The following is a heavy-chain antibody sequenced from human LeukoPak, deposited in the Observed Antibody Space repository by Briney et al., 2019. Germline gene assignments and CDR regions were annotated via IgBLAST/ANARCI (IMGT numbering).Heavy chain of an antibody. CDR2: IKSKTDGGTT. Sequence: GGPLRLSCAASGFTFSNAWMSWVRQAPGKGLEWVGRIKSKTDGGTTDYAAPVKGRFTISRDDSKNTLYLQMNSLKTEDTAVYYCARVLYFDWLDAYWGQGTLVTVSS. D-gene: IGHD3-9*01. J-gene: IGHJ4*02. V-gene: IGHV3-15*01. CDR1: GFTFSNAW. CDR3: ARVLYFDWLDAY.